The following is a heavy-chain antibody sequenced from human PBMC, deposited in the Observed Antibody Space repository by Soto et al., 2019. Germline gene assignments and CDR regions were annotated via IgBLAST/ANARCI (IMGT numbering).Heavy chain of an antibody. Sequence: GGSLRLSCVASGFTFSDYGIHWVRQAPDKGLEWVAVVWFDGSIQYYGDSVKGRFTISRDNSNNTVDLQMNNLRAEDTAVYYCARVEFGGNSYYFDYWGQGTPVTVSS. D-gene: IGHD1-7*01. V-gene: IGHV3-33*01. CDR1: GFTFSDYG. CDR3: ARVEFGGNSYYFDY. J-gene: IGHJ4*02. CDR2: VWFDGSIQ.